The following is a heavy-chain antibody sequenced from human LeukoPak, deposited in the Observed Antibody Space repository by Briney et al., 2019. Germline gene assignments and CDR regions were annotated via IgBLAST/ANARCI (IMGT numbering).Heavy chain of an antibody. CDR1: GITVSSNY. V-gene: IGHV3-53*01. J-gene: IGHJ4*02. CDR2: IYSGGST. Sequence: GGSLRLSCAASGITVSSNYMTWVRQAPGKGLEWVSVIYSGGSTYYADAVKGRFTSSRDNSRNTLYLQMNSLRAEDTAVYYCAKEFCSGGSCNLDYWGQGTLVTVSS. D-gene: IGHD2-15*01. CDR3: AKEFCSGGSCNLDY.